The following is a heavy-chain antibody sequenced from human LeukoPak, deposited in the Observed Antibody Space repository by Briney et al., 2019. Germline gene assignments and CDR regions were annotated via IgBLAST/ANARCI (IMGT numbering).Heavy chain of an antibody. CDR2: IIPIFGTA. CDR3: ASYDYYDSSGYYPFGY. D-gene: IGHD3-22*01. Sequence: SVKVSCKASGGTFSSYAISWVRQAPGQGLEWMGRIIPIFGTANYAQKFQGRVTITTDESTGTAYMELSSLRSEDTAVYYCASYDYYDSSGYYPFGYWGQGTLVTVSS. V-gene: IGHV1-69*05. J-gene: IGHJ4*02. CDR1: GGTFSSYA.